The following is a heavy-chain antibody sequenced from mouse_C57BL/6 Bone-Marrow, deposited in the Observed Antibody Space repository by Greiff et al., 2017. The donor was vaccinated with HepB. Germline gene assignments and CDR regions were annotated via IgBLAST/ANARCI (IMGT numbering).Heavy chain of an antibody. V-gene: IGHV5-17*01. CDR2: ISSGSSTI. CDR3: AIYSNYVPY. Sequence: EVMLVESGGGLVKPGGSLKLSCAASGFTFSDYGMHWVRQAPEKGLEWVAYISSGSSTIYYADTEKGRFTISRDNAKNTLFLQMTSLRSEDTAMYYCAIYSNYVPYWGQGTLVTVSA. J-gene: IGHJ3*01. D-gene: IGHD2-5*01. CDR1: GFTFSDYG.